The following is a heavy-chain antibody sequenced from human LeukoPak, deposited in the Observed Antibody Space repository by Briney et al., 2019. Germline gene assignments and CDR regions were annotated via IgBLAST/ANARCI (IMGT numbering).Heavy chain of an antibody. J-gene: IGHJ4*02. D-gene: IGHD6-13*01. CDR2: ISSSSSYI. V-gene: IGHV3-21*01. Sequence: GGSLRLSCAASGFTLSSYSMNWVRQAPGKGLEWVSSISSSSSYIYYADSVKGRFTISRDNAKNSLYLQMNSLRAEDTAVYYCARSTASSSWYEASFDYWGQGTLVTVSS. CDR3: ARSTASSSWYEASFDY. CDR1: GFTLSSYS.